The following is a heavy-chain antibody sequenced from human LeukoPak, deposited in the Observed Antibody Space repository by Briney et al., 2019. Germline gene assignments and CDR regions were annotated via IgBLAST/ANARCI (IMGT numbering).Heavy chain of an antibody. J-gene: IGHJ1*01. Sequence: GASVKVSCKASGYTFTGYYMHWVRQAPGQGLEWMGWINPNSGGTNYAQKFQGRVTMTRDTSISTAYMELSRLRSDDTAVYYCARLPYCSSTSCYEKYFQHWGQGTLVTVSS. CDR1: GYTFTGYY. CDR3: ARLPYCSSTSCYEKYFQH. CDR2: INPNSGGT. V-gene: IGHV1-2*02. D-gene: IGHD2-2*01.